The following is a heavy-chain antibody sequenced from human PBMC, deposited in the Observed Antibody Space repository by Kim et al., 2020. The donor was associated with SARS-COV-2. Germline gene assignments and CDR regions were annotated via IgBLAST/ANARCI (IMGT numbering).Heavy chain of an antibody. D-gene: IGHD2-2*01. CDR2: IYYSGST. Sequence: SETLSLTCTVSGGSISSSRYYWGWIRQPPGKGLEWIGSIYYSGSTYYNPSLKSRVTISVDTSKNQFSLKLSSVTAADTAVYYCARYCSSTSCYLGNWFDPWGQGTLVTVSS. J-gene: IGHJ5*02. CDR3: ARYCSSTSCYLGNWFDP. V-gene: IGHV4-39*01. CDR1: GGSISSSRYY.